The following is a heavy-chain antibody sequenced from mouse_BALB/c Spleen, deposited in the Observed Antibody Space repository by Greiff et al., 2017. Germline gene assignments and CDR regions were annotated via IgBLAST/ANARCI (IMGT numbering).Heavy chain of an antibody. J-gene: IGHJ2*01. CDR1: GYTFTSYV. V-gene: IGHV1-14*01. D-gene: IGHD2-2*01. CDR3: ARMGENYGYDEYYFDY. Sequence: VQLKESGPELVKPGASVKMSCKASGYTFTSYVMHWVKQKPGQGLEWIGYINPYNDGTKYNEKFKGKATLTSDKSSSTAYMELSSLTSEDSAVYYCARMGENYGYDEYYFDYWGQGTTLTVSS. CDR2: INPYNDGT.